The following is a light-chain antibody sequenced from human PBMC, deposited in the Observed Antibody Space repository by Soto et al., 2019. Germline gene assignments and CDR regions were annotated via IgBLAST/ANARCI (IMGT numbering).Light chain of an antibody. Sequence: QPVLTQPASVSGSPGQSITISCTGTSSDIGGYYYVSWYQHHPGKAPKLMIYQVSNRPSGVSNRFSGSKSGNTASLTISGLQAEDEAVYYCTSYSSSTTFYVFGAGTKVTVL. V-gene: IGLV2-14*01. J-gene: IGLJ1*01. CDR2: QVS. CDR3: TSYSSSTTFYV. CDR1: SSDIGGYYY.